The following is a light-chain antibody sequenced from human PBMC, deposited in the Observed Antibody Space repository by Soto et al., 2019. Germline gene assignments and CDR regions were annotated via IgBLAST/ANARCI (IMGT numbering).Light chain of an antibody. CDR1: TSNTGSNY. J-gene: IGLJ1*01. Sequence: QSVLTQPTSASGTPGQGVTISCSGSTSNTGSNYVYWYQQLPGTAPKLLIYRNNQRPSGVPDRFSGSKSGTSAAIAISGIRSDDAADYFCATWDDSLNGFYVLGTRTKVTVL. CDR3: ATWDDSLNGFYV. V-gene: IGLV1-47*01. CDR2: RNN.